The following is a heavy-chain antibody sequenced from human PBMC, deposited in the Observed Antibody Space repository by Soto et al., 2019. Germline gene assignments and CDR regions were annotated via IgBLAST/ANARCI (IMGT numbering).Heavy chain of an antibody. CDR1: GYSFTRYG. CDR3: ATMADVPYYSYGIEV. V-gene: IGHV1-18*01. Sequence: QVQLVQSGAEVNKPGASVKVSCKASGYSFTRYGISWVRQAPGQGLEWMGWISGYNANTNYPENLQGRVTMTTDTSTSTAYMEVRNLISNDTAVYYCATMADVPYYSYGIEVWGQGTRVQVSS. D-gene: IGHD6-6*01. CDR2: ISGYNANT. J-gene: IGHJ6*01.